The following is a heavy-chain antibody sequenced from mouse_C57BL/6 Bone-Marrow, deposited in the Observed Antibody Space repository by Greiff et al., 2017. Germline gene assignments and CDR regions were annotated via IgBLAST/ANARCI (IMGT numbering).Heavy chain of an antibody. D-gene: IGHD1-1*01. V-gene: IGHV1-61*01. Sequence: VQLQQPGAELVRPGSSVKLSCKASGYTFTSYWMDRVKQRPGQGLEWIGNIYPSDSETHYNQKFKDKATLTVDKSSSTAYMQLSSLTSEDSAVYYCARRVGSSYDYYAMDYWGQGTSVTVAS. J-gene: IGHJ4*01. CDR1: GYTFTSYW. CDR2: IYPSDSET. CDR3: ARRVGSSYDYYAMDY.